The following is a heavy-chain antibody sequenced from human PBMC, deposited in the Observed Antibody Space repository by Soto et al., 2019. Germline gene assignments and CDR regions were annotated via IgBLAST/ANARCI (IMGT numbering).Heavy chain of an antibody. D-gene: IGHD3-22*01. J-gene: IGHJ4*02. CDR3: AKDIDSGGSFDY. Sequence: PGGSLRLSCAASGFTFSSYGMHWVRQAPGKGLEWVAVISYDGSNKYYADSVKGRFTISRDNSKNTLYLQMNSLRAEDTAVYYCAKDIDSGGSFDYWGQGTLVTVSS. CDR1: GFTFSSYG. V-gene: IGHV3-30*18. CDR2: ISYDGSNK.